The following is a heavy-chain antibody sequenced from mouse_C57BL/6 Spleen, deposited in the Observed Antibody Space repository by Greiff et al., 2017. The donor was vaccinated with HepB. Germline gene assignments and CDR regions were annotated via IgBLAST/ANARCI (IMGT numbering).Heavy chain of an antibody. J-gene: IGHJ2*01. D-gene: IGHD1-1*01. CDR3: ARWDYGSSYGDY. Sequence: QVQLQQSGPELVKPGASVKISCKASGYAFSSSWMNWVKQRPGKGLEWIGRINPGDGDTNYNGKFKGKATLTADKSSSTAYMQLSSLTSEDSAVYFCARWDYGSSYGDYWGQGTTLTVSS. CDR2: INPGDGDT. V-gene: IGHV1-82*01. CDR1: GYAFSSSW.